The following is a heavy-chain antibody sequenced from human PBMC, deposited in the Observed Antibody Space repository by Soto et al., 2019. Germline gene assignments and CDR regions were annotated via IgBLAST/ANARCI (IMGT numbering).Heavy chain of an antibody. J-gene: IGHJ4*02. D-gene: IGHD6-25*01. CDR2: INHSGST. V-gene: IGHV4-34*01. CDR1: GGSFSDYY. CDR3: ARGGVAAPPGY. Sequence: SETLSLTCAVYGGSFSDYYWSWIRQPPGKGLEWIGEINHSGSTNYNPSLTSRVTMSVDTSKNQFSLKLSSVSAADTAVYYCARGGVAAPPGYWGQGTLVTVSS.